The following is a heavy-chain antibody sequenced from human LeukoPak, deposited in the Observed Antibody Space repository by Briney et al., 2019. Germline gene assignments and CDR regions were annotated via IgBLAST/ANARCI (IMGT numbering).Heavy chain of an antibody. Sequence: GGSLRLSCAASGFTFDDYAMHWVRQDPGKGLQWVSGISWNSGSRGYADSVKGRVTISRDNAKNSLYLQMTSLSAEDMALYYCAKVATRYYDSSGYSSHYFDSWGQGTLVTVSS. CDR1: GFTFDDYA. V-gene: IGHV3-9*03. D-gene: IGHD3-22*01. CDR2: ISWNSGSR. CDR3: AKVATRYYDSSGYSSHYFDS. J-gene: IGHJ4*02.